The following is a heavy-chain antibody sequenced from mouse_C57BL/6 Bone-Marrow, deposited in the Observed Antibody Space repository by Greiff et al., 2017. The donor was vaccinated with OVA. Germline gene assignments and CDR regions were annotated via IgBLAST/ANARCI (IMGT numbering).Heavy chain of an antibody. Sequence: VQLQQSGAELVRPGTSVKMSCKASGYTFTNYWIGWAKQRPGHGLEWIGDIYPGGGYTNYNEKFKGKATLTADKSSSTAYMQFSSLTSEDSAIYYCARGGPYGNYLYFDYWGQGTTLTVSS. CDR1: GYTFTNYW. CDR2: IYPGGGYT. V-gene: IGHV1-63*01. D-gene: IGHD2-1*01. J-gene: IGHJ2*01. CDR3: ARGGPYGNYLYFDY.